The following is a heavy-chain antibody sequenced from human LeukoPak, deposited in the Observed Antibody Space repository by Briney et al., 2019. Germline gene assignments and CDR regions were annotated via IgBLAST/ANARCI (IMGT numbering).Heavy chain of an antibody. V-gene: IGHV4-39*02. Sequence: SETLSLTCSVSGGSISSSSYYWGWIRQPPGKGLEWIGSMYYSGSSYYNPSLKSRVTISVDTSKNQFSLKLNSVTATDTAVYYCARVGGYPLSAFDIWGQGTMVTVSS. CDR2: MYYSGSS. J-gene: IGHJ3*02. CDR3: ARVGGYPLSAFDI. CDR1: GGSISSSSYY. D-gene: IGHD3-22*01.